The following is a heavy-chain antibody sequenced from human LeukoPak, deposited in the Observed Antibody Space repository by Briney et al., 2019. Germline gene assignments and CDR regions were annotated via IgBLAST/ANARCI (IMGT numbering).Heavy chain of an antibody. CDR2: IYYSGST. J-gene: IGHJ4*02. CDR3: ARLPYSSGWYGEDY. CDR1: GGSISSSSYY. V-gene: IGHV4-39*01. Sequence: SETLSLTCTVSGGSISSSSYYWGWIRQPPGKGLEWIGSIYYSGSTYYNPSLKSRVTISVDTSKNQFSLKLSSVTAADTPVYYCARLPYSSGWYGEDYWGQGTLVTVSS. D-gene: IGHD6-19*01.